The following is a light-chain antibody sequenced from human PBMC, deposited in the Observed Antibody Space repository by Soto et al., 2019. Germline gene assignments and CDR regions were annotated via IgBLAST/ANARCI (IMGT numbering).Light chain of an antibody. Sequence: QSALTQPASVSGSPGQSITISCSGTSSDVGGYKYVSWYQQHPGKAPKLMIYDVINRPSGVSNRFSGSESGKTASLTISGLQAEDEADYYCSSYTSSSTVVFGGGTKLTVL. CDR3: SSYTSSSTVV. CDR2: DVI. V-gene: IGLV2-14*01. J-gene: IGLJ2*01. CDR1: SSDVGGYKY.